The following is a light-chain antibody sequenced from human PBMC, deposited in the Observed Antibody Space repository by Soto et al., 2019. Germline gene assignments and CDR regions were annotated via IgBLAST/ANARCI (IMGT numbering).Light chain of an antibody. CDR2: DAS. V-gene: IGLV2-14*01. J-gene: IGLJ3*02. CDR3: SSFTSSSTLVV. Sequence: QSALTQPASVSGSPGQSITISCTGTSSDVGGHNLVSWYQQYPGKAPKLMIHDASLRSSGVSNRFSGSKSGDTASLTISGLQAEDEAYYHCSSFTSSSTLVVFGGGTKVTVL. CDR1: SSDVGGHNL.